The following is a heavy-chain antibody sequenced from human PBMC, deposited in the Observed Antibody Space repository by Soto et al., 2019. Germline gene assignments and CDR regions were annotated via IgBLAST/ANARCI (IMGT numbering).Heavy chain of an antibody. D-gene: IGHD2-2*01. CDR1: GYTFTSYG. CDR3: ASYVLVPAAFPYYDGMDD. Sequence: QVQLVQSGAEVKKPGASVKVSCKASGYTFTSYGISWVRQAPGQGLEWMGWISAYNGNTNYAQKSQGRVTMTPTTSRSTAYMGLRTLRSNDTAIYYRASYVLVPAAFPYYDGMDDCGQGSTVTVSS. J-gene: IGHJ6*02. V-gene: IGHV1-18*01. CDR2: ISAYNGNT.